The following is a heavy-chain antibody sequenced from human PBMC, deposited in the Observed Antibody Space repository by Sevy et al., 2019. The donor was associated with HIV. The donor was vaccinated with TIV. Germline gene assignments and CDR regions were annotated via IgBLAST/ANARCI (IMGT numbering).Heavy chain of an antibody. Sequence: GGSLRLSCAASGFTFSSYAMSWVRQAPGKGLEWVSAISGSGGSTYYADSVKGRFTISRDNSKNTLYLQMNSLRGEDTAVYYCAKVRLGDYYGSGSYYPDYYFDYWGQGTLVTVSS. CDR3: AKVRLGDYYGSGSYYPDYYFDY. CDR1: GFTFSSYA. V-gene: IGHV3-23*01. CDR2: ISGSGGST. J-gene: IGHJ4*02. D-gene: IGHD3-10*01.